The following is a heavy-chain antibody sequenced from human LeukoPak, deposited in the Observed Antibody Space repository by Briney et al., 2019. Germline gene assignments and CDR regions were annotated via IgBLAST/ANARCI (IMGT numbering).Heavy chain of an antibody. CDR2: IYSGGST. D-gene: IGHD3-3*01. Sequence: PGGSLRLSCAASGFTVSSNYMSWVRQAPGKGLEWVSVIYSGGSTYYADSVKGRFTISRHNSKNTLYLQMNSLRAEDTAVYYCAREGSDFWSGYQNAFDIWGQGTMVTVSS. CDR3: AREGSDFWSGYQNAFDI. CDR1: GFTVSSNY. J-gene: IGHJ3*02. V-gene: IGHV3-53*04.